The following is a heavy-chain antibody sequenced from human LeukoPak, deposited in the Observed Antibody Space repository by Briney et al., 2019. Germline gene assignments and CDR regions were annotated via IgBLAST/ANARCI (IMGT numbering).Heavy chain of an antibody. Sequence: GGSLRLSCAASGFTFSNHWMHWVRQAPGKGLVWVSRVNSDGNSTSYADSVKGRFTISRDNAKNTLYLQMNSLRAEDTAVYYCARRRYCSSTNCYGDWFDPWGQGTLVTVSS. CDR2: VNSDGNST. CDR1: GFTFSNHW. CDR3: ARRRYCSSTNCYGDWFDP. D-gene: IGHD2-2*01. J-gene: IGHJ5*02. V-gene: IGHV3-74*01.